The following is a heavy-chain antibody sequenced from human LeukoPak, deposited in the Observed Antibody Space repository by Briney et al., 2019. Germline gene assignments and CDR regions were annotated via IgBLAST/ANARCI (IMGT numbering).Heavy chain of an antibody. J-gene: IGHJ5*02. CDR2: INPDSGGT. Sequence: ASVKVSCKASGYTFTGYYIHWVRQAPGQGLEWMGWINPDSGGTNYVQRFQGRVSMTRDTSITTAYLELSSLTSDDTAVYYCARDRGNYYASGSYYAPWGQGTLVTVSS. V-gene: IGHV1-2*02. CDR3: ARDRGNYYASGSYYAP. CDR1: GYTFTGYY. D-gene: IGHD3-10*01.